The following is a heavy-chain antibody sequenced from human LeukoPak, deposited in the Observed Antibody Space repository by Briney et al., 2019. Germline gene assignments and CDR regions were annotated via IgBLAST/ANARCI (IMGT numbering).Heavy chain of an antibody. Sequence: PSETLSLTCAVYGGSFSGYYWSWIRQPPGKGLEWIGEINHSGSTNYNPSLKSRVTISVDTSKNQFSLKLSSVTAADTAVYYCARDWGHSSGWYGRRFDPWGQGTLVTVSS. J-gene: IGHJ5*02. CDR3: ARDWGHSSGWYGRRFDP. D-gene: IGHD6-19*01. CDR1: GGSFSGYY. CDR2: INHSGST. V-gene: IGHV4-34*01.